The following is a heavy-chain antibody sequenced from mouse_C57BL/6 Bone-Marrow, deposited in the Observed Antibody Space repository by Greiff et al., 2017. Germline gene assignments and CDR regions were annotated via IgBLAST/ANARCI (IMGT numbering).Heavy chain of an antibody. CDR3: ARQIYYDYDGDPWFAY. D-gene: IGHD2-4*01. CDR2: ISSGGSYT. Sequence: DVQLVESGGDLVKPGGSLKLSCAASGFTFSSYGMSWVRQTPDKGLEWVATISSGGSYTYYPDSVKGRFTISRDNDKNTLYLQMSSLKSEDTAMYYCARQIYYDYDGDPWFAYWGQGTLVTVSA. CDR1: GFTFSSYG. V-gene: IGHV5-6*01. J-gene: IGHJ3*01.